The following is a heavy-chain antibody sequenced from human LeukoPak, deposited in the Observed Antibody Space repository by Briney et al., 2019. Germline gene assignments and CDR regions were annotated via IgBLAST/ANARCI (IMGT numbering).Heavy chain of an antibody. D-gene: IGHD4-17*01. CDR2: IKQGGSEK. V-gene: IGHV3-7*01. Sequence: GGSLRLSCAASGFTFSSYWMSWVRQAPGKGLEWVANIKQGGSEKYYVDSVRGRFTISRDNAKNSLYLQMNSLRAEDTAVYYCARVRDYGDFPFYFDYWGQGTLVTVSS. CDR3: ARVRDYGDFPFYFDY. J-gene: IGHJ4*02. CDR1: GFTFSSYW.